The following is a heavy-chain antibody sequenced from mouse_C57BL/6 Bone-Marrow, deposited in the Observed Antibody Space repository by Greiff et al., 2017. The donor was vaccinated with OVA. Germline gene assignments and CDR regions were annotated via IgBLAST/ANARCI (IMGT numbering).Heavy chain of an antibody. CDR1: GYTFTSYW. CDR3: ARDDYDGGMDY. V-gene: IGHV1-50*01. Sequence: QVQLQQPGAELVKPGASVKLSCKASGYTFTSYWMQWVKQRPGQGLEWIGEIDPSDSYTNYNQKFKGKATLTVDTSSSTAYMQLSSLTSEDSAVYYCARDDYDGGMDYWGQGTSVTVSS. CDR2: IDPSDSYT. D-gene: IGHD2-4*01. J-gene: IGHJ4*01.